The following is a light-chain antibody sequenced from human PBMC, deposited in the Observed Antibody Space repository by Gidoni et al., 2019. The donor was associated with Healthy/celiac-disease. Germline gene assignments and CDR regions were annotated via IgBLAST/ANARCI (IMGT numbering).Light chain of an antibody. Sequence: IVMTQPPDSLAVSLGERATINCKSIQSVFYSSNNKNYLAWYQQKPGQPPKLLIYWASTRESGVPDRFSGSGSGTDFTLTISSLQAEDVAVYYCQQYYSTPLTFGGGTKVEIK. J-gene: IGKJ4*01. CDR1: QSVFYSSNNKNY. CDR3: QQYYSTPLT. CDR2: WAS. V-gene: IGKV4-1*01.